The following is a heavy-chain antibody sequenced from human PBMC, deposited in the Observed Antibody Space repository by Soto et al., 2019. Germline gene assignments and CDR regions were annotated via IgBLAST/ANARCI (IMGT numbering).Heavy chain of an antibody. Sequence: GGSLRLSCAASGFTFSSYSMNWVRQAPGKGLEWVSAISGSGGSTYYADSVKGRFTISRDNSKNTLYLQMNSLRAEDTAVYYCAKAARITMIVVVPTWGQGTLVTSPQ. CDR3: AKAARITMIVVVPT. CDR1: GFTFSSYS. V-gene: IGHV3-23*01. J-gene: IGHJ5*02. CDR2: ISGSGGST. D-gene: IGHD3-22*01.